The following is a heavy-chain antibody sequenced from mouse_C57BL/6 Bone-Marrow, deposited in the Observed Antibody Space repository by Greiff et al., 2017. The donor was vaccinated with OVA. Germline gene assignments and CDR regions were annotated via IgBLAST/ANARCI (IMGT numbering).Heavy chain of an antibody. Sequence: QVQLKQPGAELVMPGASVKLSCKASGYTFTSYWMHWVKQRPGQGLEWIGEIDPSDSYTNYNQKFKGKSTLTVDKSSSTAYMQLRSLTSEDSAVYYCARDSSGYTWFAYWGQGTLVTVSA. D-gene: IGHD3-2*02. CDR1: GYTFTSYW. J-gene: IGHJ3*01. CDR3: ARDSSGYTWFAY. CDR2: IDPSDSYT. V-gene: IGHV1-69*01.